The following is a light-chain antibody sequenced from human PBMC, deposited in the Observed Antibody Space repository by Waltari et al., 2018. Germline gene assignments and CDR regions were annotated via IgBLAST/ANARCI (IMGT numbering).Light chain of an antibody. CDR2: DAS. CDR1: QSVSTY. CDR3: QQRSNWL. Sequence: EIVLTQSPVTLSLPPGERATLSCRASQSVSTYLAWYQQKPGQAPTLLIYDASNRATGIPARFSGSGSGTDFTLTISSLEPEDFAVYYCQQRSNWLFGGGTKVEMK. V-gene: IGKV3-11*01. J-gene: IGKJ4*01.